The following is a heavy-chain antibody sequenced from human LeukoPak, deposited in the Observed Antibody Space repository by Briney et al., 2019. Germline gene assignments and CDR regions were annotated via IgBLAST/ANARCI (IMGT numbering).Heavy chain of an antibody. CDR2: IHYSGST. Sequence: KPSETLSLTCTVSGGSIRSYSYYWTWMRQPPGKGLEWIGYIHYSGSTNYNPSLKSRVTISLGTSQNQFSLKLTSVTAADTAVCYCARDRYYGGSGRASDIWGQGTLVTVSS. J-gene: IGHJ3*02. V-gene: IGHV4-61*01. D-gene: IGHD4-23*01. CDR1: GGSIRSYSYY. CDR3: ARDRYYGGSGRASDI.